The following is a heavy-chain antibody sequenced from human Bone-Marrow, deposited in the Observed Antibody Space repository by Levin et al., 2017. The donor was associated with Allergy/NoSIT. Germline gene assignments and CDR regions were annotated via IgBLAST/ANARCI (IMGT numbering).Heavy chain of an antibody. CDR3: AGSNPLTPVKSFDL. CDR2: IYNSGNP. D-gene: IGHD4-11*01. Sequence: SETLSLTCTVSTGSISSYYWTWIRQPAGKGLEWIGRIYNSGNPIYNPSLMSRVTMSLDTSKNQVSLKLTSVTAADTALYYSAGSNPLTPVKSFDLWGQGTQVAVSS. V-gene: IGHV4-4*07. J-gene: IGHJ5*02. CDR1: TGSISSYY.